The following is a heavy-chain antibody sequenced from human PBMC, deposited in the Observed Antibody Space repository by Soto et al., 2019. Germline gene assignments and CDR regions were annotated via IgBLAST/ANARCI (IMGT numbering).Heavy chain of an antibody. Sequence: SETLSLTCTVSGGSISSYYWSWIRQPPGKGLEWIGYIYYSGSTNYNPSLKSRVTISVDTSKNQFSLKLSSVTAADTTVYYCASRDPGTSVDYWGQGTLVTVSS. CDR2: IYYSGST. D-gene: IGHD1-7*01. CDR1: GGSISSYY. V-gene: IGHV4-59*01. CDR3: ASRDPGTSVDY. J-gene: IGHJ4*02.